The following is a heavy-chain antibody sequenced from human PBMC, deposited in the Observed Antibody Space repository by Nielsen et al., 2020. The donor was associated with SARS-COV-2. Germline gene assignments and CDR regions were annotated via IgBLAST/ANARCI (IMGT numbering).Heavy chain of an antibody. CDR2: IFYRGNT. CDR1: GVSISTGSHY. CDR3: VRIDMATISVDY. V-gene: IGHV4-61*01. D-gene: IGHD5-24*01. J-gene: IGHJ4*02. Sequence: SETLSLTCIVSGVSISTGSHYWSWLRQPPGKELEWIGYIFYRGNTNSNPSLKSRVTISVDTSKNQFSLKVKSVTAADTAVYYCVRIDMATISVDYWGRGTLVTVSS.